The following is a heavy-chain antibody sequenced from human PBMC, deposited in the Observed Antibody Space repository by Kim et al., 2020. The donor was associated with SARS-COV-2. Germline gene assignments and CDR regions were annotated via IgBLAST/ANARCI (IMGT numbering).Heavy chain of an antibody. CDR3: ARARINYYDSSANAFDI. CDR2: IYYSGST. CDR1: GGSISSYY. D-gene: IGHD3-22*01. Sequence: SETLSLTCTVSGGSISSYYWSWIRQPPGKGLEWIGYIYYSGSTNYNPSLKSRVTISVDTSKNQFSLKLSSVTAADTAVYYCARARINYYDSSANAFDIWGQGTMVTVSS. J-gene: IGHJ3*02. V-gene: IGHV4-59*01.